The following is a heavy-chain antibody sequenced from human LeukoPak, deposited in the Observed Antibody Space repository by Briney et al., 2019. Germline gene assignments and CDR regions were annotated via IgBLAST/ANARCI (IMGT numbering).Heavy chain of an antibody. CDR2: ISPYNGNT. Sequence: ASVKVSCKASGYSFSNYPITWVRQAPGQGLEWMGWISPYNGNTNYAEKVQGRVTMTADTSTSTAYMDLRSLRSDDTAIYYCARDSPDGSGTYYNDSPDYWGQGTLVTVSS. D-gene: IGHD3-10*01. J-gene: IGHJ4*02. CDR1: GYSFSNYP. CDR3: ARDSPDGSGTYYNDSPDY. V-gene: IGHV1-18*04.